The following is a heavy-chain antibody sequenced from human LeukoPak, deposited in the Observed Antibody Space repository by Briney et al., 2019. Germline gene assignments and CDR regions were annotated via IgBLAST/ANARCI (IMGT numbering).Heavy chain of an antibody. V-gene: IGHV1-18*01. CDR1: GYTFTSYG. CDR2: ISAYNGNT. D-gene: IGHD4-17*01. J-gene: IGHJ6*02. CDR3: ARDLATVTTGWYYYYGMDV. Sequence: VSVKVSCKASGYTFTSYGISWVRQAPGQGLEWMGWISAYNGNTNYAQKLQGRVTMTTDTSTSTAYMELRSLRSDDTAVYYCARDLATVTTGWYYYYGMDVWGQGTTVTVSS.